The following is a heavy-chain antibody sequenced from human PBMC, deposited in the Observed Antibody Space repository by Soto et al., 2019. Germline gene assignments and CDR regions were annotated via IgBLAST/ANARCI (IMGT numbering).Heavy chain of an antibody. D-gene: IGHD2-15*01. CDR3: AKGGNTPNYYYYYMDV. V-gene: IGHV3-23*01. J-gene: IGHJ6*03. CDR2: ISGSGGST. Sequence: PGGSLRLSCAASGFTFSSYAMSWVRQAPGKGLEWVSAISGSGGSTYYADSVKGRFTISRDNSKNTLYLQMNSLRAEDTAVYYCAKGGNTPNYYYYYMDVWGKGPTVTVSS. CDR1: GFTFSSYA.